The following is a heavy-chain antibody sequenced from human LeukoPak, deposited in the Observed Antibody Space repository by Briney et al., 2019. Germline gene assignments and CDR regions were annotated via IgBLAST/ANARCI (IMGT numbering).Heavy chain of an antibody. Sequence: PGGSLRLSCAASGFTFSSYAMSWVRQAPGKGLEWVSAISGSGGSTYYADSVKGRFTISRDNSKNTLYLQMNSLRAEDTAVYYCAKDPGSSYYYDSSGFWGQGTLVTVSS. D-gene: IGHD3-22*01. CDR1: GFTFSSYA. J-gene: IGHJ4*02. CDR3: AKDPGSSYYYDSSGF. V-gene: IGHV3-23*01. CDR2: ISGSGGST.